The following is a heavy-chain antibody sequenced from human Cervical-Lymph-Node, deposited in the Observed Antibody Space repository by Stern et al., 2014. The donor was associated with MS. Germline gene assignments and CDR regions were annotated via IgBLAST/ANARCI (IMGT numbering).Heavy chain of an antibody. CDR3: AREGGNTAEYFQH. CDR2: LWCDGSKR. D-gene: IGHD4-23*01. Sequence: QVQLVESGGGVVQPGRSLRLSCAASGFTFSSSGMHWVRQAPGKGLERLAILWCDGSKRDYADSGKGRFTMSRDNSKNTLYLQMNSLRADDTAVYYCAREGGNTAEYFQHWGQGTLVTVSS. V-gene: IGHV3-33*01. J-gene: IGHJ1*01. CDR1: GFTFSSSG.